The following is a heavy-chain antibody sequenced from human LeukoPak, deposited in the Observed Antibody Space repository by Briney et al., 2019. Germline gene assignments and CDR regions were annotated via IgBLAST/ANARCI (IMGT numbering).Heavy chain of an antibody. V-gene: IGHV1-69*06. CDR1: GGTFNNYT. D-gene: IGHD4-17*01. J-gene: IGHJ6*03. Sequence: ASVKVSCKASGGTFNNYTISWVRQAPGQGLEWMGGIIPIFGTANYAQKFQGKVTITADTSTSTAYVELRSLRSDDTAVYYCARDGRRMTTGYYYMDVWGKGTTVTVSS. CDR2: IIPIFGTA. CDR3: ARDGRRMTTGYYYMDV.